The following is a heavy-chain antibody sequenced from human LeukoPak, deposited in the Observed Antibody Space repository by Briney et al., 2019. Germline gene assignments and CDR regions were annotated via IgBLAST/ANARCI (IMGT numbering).Heavy chain of an antibody. V-gene: IGHV3-66*01. Sequence: GGSLRLSCAASGFTFSSYGMSWVRQAPGKGLECVSMIYSGGATYYADSVKGRFTISRDNSKNTLYLQMNSLRAEDTAIYYCAAKWLLRRYWGQGTLVTVSS. D-gene: IGHD3-22*01. CDR2: IYSGGAT. CDR1: GFTFSSYG. CDR3: AAKWLLRRY. J-gene: IGHJ4*02.